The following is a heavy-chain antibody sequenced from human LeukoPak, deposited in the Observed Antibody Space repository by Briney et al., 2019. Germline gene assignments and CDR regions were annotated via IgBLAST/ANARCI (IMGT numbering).Heavy chain of an antibody. CDR1: GGSFSGYY. V-gene: IGHV4-34*01. D-gene: IGHD2-15*01. J-gene: IGHJ5*02. CDR2: INHSGST. CDR3: ARGYAATGYNWFDP. Sequence: PSETLSLTCAVYGGSFSGYYWSWIRQPPGKGLEWIGEINHSGSTNYNPSLKSRVTISVDTSKNQFSLKLSSVTAADTAVYYCARGYAATGYNWFDPRGQGTLVTVSS.